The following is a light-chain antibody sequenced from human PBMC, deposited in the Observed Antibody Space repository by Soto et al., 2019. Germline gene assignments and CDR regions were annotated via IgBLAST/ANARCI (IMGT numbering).Light chain of an antibody. CDR2: GAF. CDR1: QSVSSN. J-gene: IGKJ5*01. CDR3: QQRNVWPPVT. Sequence: EIVMRQSPATLSVSPGERSTLSCRASQSVSSNLAWYQQKPGQAPRLLIYGAFNRATGIPARFSGSGSGTDFTLTISSLEPEDSAVYYCQQRNVWPPVTFGQGTRLEI. V-gene: IGKV3-11*01.